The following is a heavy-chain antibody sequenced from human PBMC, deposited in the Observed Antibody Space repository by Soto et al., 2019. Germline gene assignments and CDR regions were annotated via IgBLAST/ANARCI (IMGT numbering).Heavy chain of an antibody. V-gene: IGHV3-30-3*01. J-gene: IGHJ2*01. CDR3: ARPLWRDYYNWGYFDL. Sequence: QVQLVESGGGVVQPGRSLRLSCAASGFTFSSYAMHWVRQAPGKGLAWVAVISYDVSNKYYADSVKGRFTISRDNSKNTLYLQMNSLKTEDTAVYYCARPLWRDYYNWGYFDLWGRGTLVTVSS. CDR1: GFTFSSYA. CDR2: ISYDVSNK. D-gene: IGHD3-22*01.